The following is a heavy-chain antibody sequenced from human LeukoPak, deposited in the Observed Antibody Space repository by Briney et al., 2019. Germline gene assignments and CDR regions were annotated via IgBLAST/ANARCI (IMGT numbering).Heavy chain of an antibody. D-gene: IGHD6-13*01. J-gene: IGHJ1*01. V-gene: IGHV3-48*02. CDR1: GFTFSSYW. Sequence: PGGSLRLSCAASGFTFSSYWMHWVRHTPGKGPEWVSYISGSGSTIYYADSVRGRFTISRDNAKNSLYLQMNSLSDEDTAVYYCARDHGSTWYAPRRTGDEYFQHWGQGTLVTVAS. CDR2: ISGSGSTI. CDR3: ARDHGSTWYAPRRTGDEYFQH.